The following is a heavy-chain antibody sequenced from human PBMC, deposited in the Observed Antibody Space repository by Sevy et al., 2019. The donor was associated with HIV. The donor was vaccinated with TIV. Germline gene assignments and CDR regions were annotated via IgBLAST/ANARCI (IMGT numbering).Heavy chain of an antibody. V-gene: IGHV3-30*18. CDR2: ISYDGSNK. CDR1: GFTFSSYG. D-gene: IGHD2-15*01. Sequence: GSLRLSCAASGFTFSSYGMHWVRQAPGKGLEWVAVISYDGSNKYYADSVKGRFTISRDNSKNTPYLQMNSLRAEDTAVYYCAKDDGYCGGGSCYDYYYGMDVWGQGTTVTVSS. CDR3: AKDDGYCGGGSCYDYYYGMDV. J-gene: IGHJ6*02.